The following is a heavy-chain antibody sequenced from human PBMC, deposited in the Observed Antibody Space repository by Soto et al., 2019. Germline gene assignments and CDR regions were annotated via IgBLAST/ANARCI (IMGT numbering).Heavy chain of an antibody. CDR3: AKGWGDYNKSVGVEH. CDR1: GYTSTSYD. Sequence: ASVKVSCKASGYTSTSYDINWVRQATGQGLEWMGWMNPNSGNTGYAQKFQGRVTMTRDTSISTAYMELSRLRSEDTAVYYCAKGWGDYNKSVGVEHWGQGTLVTVAS. V-gene: IGHV1-8*01. J-gene: IGHJ1*01. D-gene: IGHD3-22*01. CDR2: MNPNSGNT.